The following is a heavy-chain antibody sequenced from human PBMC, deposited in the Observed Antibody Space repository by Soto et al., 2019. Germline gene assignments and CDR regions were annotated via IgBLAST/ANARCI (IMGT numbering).Heavy chain of an antibody. CDR3: ARLRSVGAPTADY. Sequence: QVQLQESGPGLVRPSQTLSLTCTVSGGSISSGDYYWTWIRQHTGKGLEWIGYIYYSGGTFYNPSRKSRLTISLATSNNQFSLNLSSVTAADTAVYYCARLRSVGAPTADYWGQGTLVTVSS. CDR1: GGSISSGDYY. J-gene: IGHJ4*02. CDR2: IYYSGGT. D-gene: IGHD1-26*01. V-gene: IGHV4-31*03.